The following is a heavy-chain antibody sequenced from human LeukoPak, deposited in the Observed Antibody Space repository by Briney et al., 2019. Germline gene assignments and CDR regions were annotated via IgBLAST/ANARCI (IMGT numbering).Heavy chain of an antibody. CDR2: INPGGGNT. J-gene: IGHJ4*02. Sequence: GASVKVSCKASGYTFTNYYIHWVRQAPGQGLEWMGLINPGGGNTNYAQNFQGRVTMTRDTSISTAYMELSRLRSDDTAVYYCAREGRRGFGELLVDYWGQGTLVTVSS. CDR1: GYTFTNYY. CDR3: AREGRRGFGELLVDY. V-gene: IGHV1-46*01. D-gene: IGHD3-10*01.